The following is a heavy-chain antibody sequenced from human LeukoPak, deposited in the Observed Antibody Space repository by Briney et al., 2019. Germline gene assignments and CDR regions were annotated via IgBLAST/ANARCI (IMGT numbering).Heavy chain of an antibody. V-gene: IGHV1-58*02. D-gene: IGHD1-26*01. CDR3: AASVGATPSGDYYYYGMDV. CDR1: GLTFTSSA. J-gene: IGHJ6*02. Sequence: ASVKVSCKASGLTFTSSAMQWVRQARGQRLEWIGWIVVGSGNTNYAQKFQERVTITRDMSTSTAYMELSSLRSEDTAVYYCAASVGATPSGDYYYYGMDVWGQGTTVTVSS. CDR2: IVVGSGNT.